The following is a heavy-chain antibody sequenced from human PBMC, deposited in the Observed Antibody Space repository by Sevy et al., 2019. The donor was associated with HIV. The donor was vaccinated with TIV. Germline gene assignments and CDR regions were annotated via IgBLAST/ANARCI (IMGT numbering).Heavy chain of an antibody. D-gene: IGHD6-13*01. J-gene: IGHJ4*02. Sequence: GGSLSPSCAASGFTLRNYAMGWVPQAPGKGREWVSGNSGRGGNSYSADSVKGRFTISRDNSKNTLYLQMNNLRAEDTAVYYCAKVPDSSSWYDQFFFDSWGQGTLVTVSS. CDR2: NSGRGGNS. CDR3: AKVPDSSSWYDQFFFDS. V-gene: IGHV3-23*01. CDR1: GFTLRNYA.